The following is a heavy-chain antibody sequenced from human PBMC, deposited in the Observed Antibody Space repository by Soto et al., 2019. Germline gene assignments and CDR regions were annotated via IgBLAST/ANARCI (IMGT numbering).Heavy chain of an antibody. CDR3: ARSSGYYYDSSDAFDT. D-gene: IGHD3-22*01. J-gene: IGHJ3*02. CDR1: GYTFTGYY. Sequence: GASVKVSCKASGYTFTGYYMHWVRQAPGQGLEWMGWINPNSGGTNYAQKFQGWVTMTRDTSISTAYMELSRLRSDDTAVYYCARSSGYYYDSSDAFDTWGQGTMVTVSS. CDR2: INPNSGGT. V-gene: IGHV1-2*04.